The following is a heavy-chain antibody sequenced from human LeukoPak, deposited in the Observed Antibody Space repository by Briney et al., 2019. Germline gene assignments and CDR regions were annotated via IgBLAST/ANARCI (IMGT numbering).Heavy chain of an antibody. CDR3: AKDKDPYYGSGSRAFDI. J-gene: IGHJ3*02. D-gene: IGHD3-10*01. CDR1: GFTFDDYA. Sequence: GGSLRLSCAASGFTFDDYAMHWVRQAPGKGLEWVSGISWNSGSIGYADSVKGRFTISRDNAKNSLYLQMNSLRAEDTALYYCAKDKDPYYGSGSRAFDIWGQGTMVTVSS. V-gene: IGHV3-9*01. CDR2: ISWNSGSI.